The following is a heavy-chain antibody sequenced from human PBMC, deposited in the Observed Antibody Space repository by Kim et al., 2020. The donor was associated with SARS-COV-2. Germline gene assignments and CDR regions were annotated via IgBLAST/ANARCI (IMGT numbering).Heavy chain of an antibody. V-gene: IGHV4-34*01. J-gene: IGHJ4*02. D-gene: IGHD6-13*01. CDR3: ARTGDSSIDYRLYLEY. Sequence: SETLSLTCAIYGGSFRGYYWNWIRQPPGKGLEWIAEVNHSGSTNYNPSLKSRVTISVDTSRNQFSLKLRSVTAADTAVYYCARTGDSSIDYRLYLEYWGQGTLVTVSS. CDR1: GGSFRGYY. CDR2: VNHSGST.